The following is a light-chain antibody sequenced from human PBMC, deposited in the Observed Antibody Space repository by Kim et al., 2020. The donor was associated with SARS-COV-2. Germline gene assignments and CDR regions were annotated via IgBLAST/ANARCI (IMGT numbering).Light chain of an antibody. J-gene: IGLJ1*01. Sequence: GQKVTVACSGSGSNIGLNYVSWYQHLPGTAPKLLIYDNDQRPSGIPDRFSASKSGTSATLGITGLQTGDEADYYCGTWDTSLSAGVFGTGTKVTVL. CDR3: GTWDTSLSAGV. CDR2: DND. V-gene: IGLV1-51*01. CDR1: GSNIGLNY.